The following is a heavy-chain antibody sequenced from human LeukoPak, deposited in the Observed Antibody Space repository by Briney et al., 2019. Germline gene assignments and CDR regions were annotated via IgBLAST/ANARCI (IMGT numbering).Heavy chain of an antibody. Sequence: SETLSLTCTVSGGSISSYYWSWIRQPPGKGLEWIGYIYYSGSTNYNPSLKSRVTISVDTSKNQFSLKLSSVTAADTAVYYCARQMTTVTAGWFDPWGQGTLVTVSS. D-gene: IGHD4-11*01. J-gene: IGHJ5*02. CDR3: ARQMTTVTAGWFDP. CDR1: GGSISSYY. CDR2: IYYSGST. V-gene: IGHV4-59*08.